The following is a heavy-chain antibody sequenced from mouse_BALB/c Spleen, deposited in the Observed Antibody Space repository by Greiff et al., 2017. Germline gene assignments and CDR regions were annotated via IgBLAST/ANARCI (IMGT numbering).Heavy chain of an antibody. J-gene: IGHJ3*01. CDR3: ARCRYYGSGFGY. D-gene: IGHD1-2*01. CDR2: ISYSGST. V-gene: IGHV3-2*02. Sequence: EVQLQESGPGLVKPSQSLSLTCTVTGYSITSDYAWTWIRQFPGNKLEWMGYISYSGSTSYNPSLKSRISITRDTSKNQFFLQLNSVTTEDTATYYCARCRYYGSGFGYWGQGTLGTVAA. CDR1: GYSITSDYA.